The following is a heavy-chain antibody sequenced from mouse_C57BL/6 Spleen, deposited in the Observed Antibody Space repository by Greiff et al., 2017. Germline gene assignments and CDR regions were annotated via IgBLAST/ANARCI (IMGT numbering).Heavy chain of an antibody. Sequence: EVHLVESGGDLVKPGGSLKLSCAASGFTFSSYGMSWVRQTPDKRLEWVATISSGGSYTYYPDSVKGRFTISRDNAKNTLYLQMSSLKSEDTAMYYCARHVGLRLGDYFDYWGQGTTLTVSS. D-gene: IGHD2-4*01. CDR3: ARHVGLRLGDYFDY. J-gene: IGHJ2*01. V-gene: IGHV5-6*01. CDR1: GFTFSSYG. CDR2: ISSGGSYT.